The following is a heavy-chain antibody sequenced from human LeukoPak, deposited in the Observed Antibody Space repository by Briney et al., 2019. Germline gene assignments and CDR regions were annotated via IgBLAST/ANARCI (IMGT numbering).Heavy chain of an antibody. CDR2: IRSQIYGGTP. V-gene: IGHV3-49*03. CDR3: TRWDGTKIDY. Sequence: GGSLRLSCTASGFTFGDYAVSWFRQAPGKGLEWIGFIRSQIYGGTPEYAASVKGRFTISRNDSKSIASLHMDSPKTEDTAVYYCTRWDGTKIDYWGQGTLVTVS. D-gene: IGHD1-26*01. J-gene: IGHJ4*02. CDR1: GFTFGDYA.